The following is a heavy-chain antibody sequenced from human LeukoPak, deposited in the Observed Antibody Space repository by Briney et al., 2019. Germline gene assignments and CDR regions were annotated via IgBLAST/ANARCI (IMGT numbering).Heavy chain of an antibody. D-gene: IGHD3-10*01. J-gene: IGHJ4*02. V-gene: IGHV1-24*01. Sequence: GASVKVSCKVSGYTLTELSMHWVRQAPGKGLEWMGGFDPEDGETIYAQKFQGRVTMTEDTSTDTAYMELSSLRSEDTAVYYCATEYYYGSGSYYQRGFDYWGQGTLVTVSS. CDR2: FDPEDGET. CDR1: GYTLTELS. CDR3: ATEYYYGSGSYYQRGFDY.